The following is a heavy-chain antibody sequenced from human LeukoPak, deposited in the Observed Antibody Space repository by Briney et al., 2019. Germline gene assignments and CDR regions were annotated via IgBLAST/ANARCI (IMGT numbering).Heavy chain of an antibody. Sequence: GGSLRLSCAASGFTFSIYAMSWVRQAPGKGLEWVATFDDDGGRSFHADPVQGPFTISRDNSKNKLYLQMDYLRAEDTAIYYCVKLGGHCSTTSCWYFDYWGRGTLVTVSS. D-gene: IGHD2-2*01. J-gene: IGHJ4*02. CDR3: VKLGGHCSTTSCWYFDY. CDR1: GFTFSIYA. V-gene: IGHV3-23*01. CDR2: FDDDGGRS.